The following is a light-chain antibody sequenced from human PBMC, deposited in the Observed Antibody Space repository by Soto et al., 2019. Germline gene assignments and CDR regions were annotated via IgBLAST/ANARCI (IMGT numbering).Light chain of an antibody. Sequence: QSALTQPASVSGSPGQSITISCTGTSSDVGSYNLVSWYQQHPGKAPKLMIYEGSKRPSGVSNRFSGSKSGNTASLTISGLQAEDEADYYCCSYAGSSTFYVVFGGGTKVTVL. CDR3: CSYAGSSTFYVV. V-gene: IGLV2-23*03. CDR2: EGS. J-gene: IGLJ2*01. CDR1: SSDVGSYNL.